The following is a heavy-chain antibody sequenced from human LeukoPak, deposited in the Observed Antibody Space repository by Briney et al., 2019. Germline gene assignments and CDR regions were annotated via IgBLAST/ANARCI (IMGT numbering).Heavy chain of an antibody. D-gene: IGHD4-17*01. CDR1: GFTFSSFA. CDR2: ITGNHGAT. V-gene: IGHV3-23*01. Sequence: PRGSLRLSCAASGFTFSSFAMTWVRQAPGKGLEWVSSITGNHGATYNIDSVKGRFTISRDNSQNTLYLQMNSLRAEDTAVYYCTKDPNGDYVGAFDPWGQGTLVTVSS. CDR3: TKDPNGDYVGAFDP. J-gene: IGHJ5*02.